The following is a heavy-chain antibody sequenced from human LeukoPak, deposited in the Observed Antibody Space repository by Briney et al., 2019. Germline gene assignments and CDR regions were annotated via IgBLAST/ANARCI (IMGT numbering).Heavy chain of an antibody. CDR3: ARPRGYSYGFDY. CDR2: IYYSGST. Sequence: SETLSLTCTVSGGSISSYYWSWIRQPPGEGLEWIGYIYYSGSTNYNPSLKSRVTISVDTSKNQFSLKLSSVTAADTAVYYCARPRGYSYGFDYWGQGTLVTVSS. CDR1: GGSISSYY. V-gene: IGHV4-59*01. J-gene: IGHJ4*02. D-gene: IGHD5-18*01.